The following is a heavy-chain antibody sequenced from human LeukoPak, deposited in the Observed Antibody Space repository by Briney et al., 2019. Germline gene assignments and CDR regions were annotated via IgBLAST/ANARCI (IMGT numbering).Heavy chain of an antibody. Sequence: PSETLPLTCTVSGGSISSYYWSWIRQPPGKGLEWIGYIYYSGSTNYNPSLKSRVTISVDTSKNQFSLKLSSVTAADTAVYYCARRRGYSYGDWGQGTLVTVSS. CDR2: IYYSGST. CDR3: ARRRGYSYGD. J-gene: IGHJ4*02. V-gene: IGHV4-59*08. CDR1: GGSISSYY. D-gene: IGHD5-18*01.